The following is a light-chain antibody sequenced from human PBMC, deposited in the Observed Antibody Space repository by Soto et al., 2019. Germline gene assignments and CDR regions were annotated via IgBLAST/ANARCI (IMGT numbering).Light chain of an antibody. CDR2: DVN. Sequence: QSVLTQPASVSGSPGQSIAISCTGTSSDVGSYNSVSWYQQYSGKAPKLMIHDVNNRLSGISDRFSGSKSGNTASLTISGLQAEDEADYYCSSFTSSTSYVFGTGTKVTVL. V-gene: IGLV2-14*03. CDR3: SSFTSSTSYV. CDR1: SSDVGSYNS. J-gene: IGLJ1*01.